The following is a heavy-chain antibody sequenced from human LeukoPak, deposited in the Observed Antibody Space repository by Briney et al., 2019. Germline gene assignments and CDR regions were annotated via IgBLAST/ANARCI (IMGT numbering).Heavy chain of an antibody. V-gene: IGHV3-30*02. Sequence: GGSLRLSCAASGFTFSSYGMHWVRQAPGKGLEWLAFIRYDGSNKYYADSVKGRFTISRDNSKNTLYLQMNSLRAEDTAVYYCVIYSGYDPYYYYYYMDVWGKGTTVTISS. CDR1: GFTFSSYG. CDR2: IRYDGSNK. D-gene: IGHD5-12*01. CDR3: VIYSGYDPYYYYYYMDV. J-gene: IGHJ6*03.